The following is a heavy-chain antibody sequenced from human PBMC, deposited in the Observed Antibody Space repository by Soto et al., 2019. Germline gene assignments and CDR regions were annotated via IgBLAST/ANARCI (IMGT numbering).Heavy chain of an antibody. D-gene: IGHD3-10*01. CDR1: GFTFSSYA. J-gene: IGHJ6*03. CDR2: ISGSGGST. Sequence: EVQLLESGGGLVQPGGSLRLSCAASGFTFSSYAMSWVRQAPGKWLEWVSAISGSGGSTYHADSVKGRFSISRDNSKNTLYLQMNSLRAEDTAVYYCAKGSGEYYYYMDVWGKGTTVTVSS. V-gene: IGHV3-23*01. CDR3: AKGSGEYYYYMDV.